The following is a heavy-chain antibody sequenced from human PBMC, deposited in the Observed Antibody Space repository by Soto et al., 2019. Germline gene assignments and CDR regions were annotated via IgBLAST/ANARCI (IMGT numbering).Heavy chain of an antibody. V-gene: IGHV3-7*05. CDR1: GFSFSSHW. CDR3: ARGLLVAANWFDP. CDR2: INQDGRIT. D-gene: IGHD2-15*01. Sequence: LLVESGGELVQPGGSLRLSCAASGFSFSSHWMNWVRQSPGKGPEWVANINQDGRITRYVDSVKGRFTISRDNSKNSLYLEMNSLRAEDTAVYFCARGLLVAANWFDPWGQGTLVTVSS. J-gene: IGHJ5*02.